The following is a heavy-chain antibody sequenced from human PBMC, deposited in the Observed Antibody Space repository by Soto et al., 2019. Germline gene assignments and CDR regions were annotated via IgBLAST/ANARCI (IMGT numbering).Heavy chain of an antibody. D-gene: IGHD4-17*01. J-gene: IGHJ6*02. V-gene: IGHV3-30*03. CDR2: MSHDGSKE. CDR1: GVSPRSYA. Sequence: HPYIGSGVSPRSYAFLWFRQATGKGLEWVAFMSHDGSKEQYRDSVKGRFSISRDNFKSKSYMQMTNLRREDTATYYCARESDYSRGYNYYGLDVWGQGT. CDR3: ARESDYSRGYNYYGLDV.